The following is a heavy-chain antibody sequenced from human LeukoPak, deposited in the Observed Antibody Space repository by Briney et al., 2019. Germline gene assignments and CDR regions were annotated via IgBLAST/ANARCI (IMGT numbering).Heavy chain of an antibody. CDR3: AKDRLDC. Sequence: GGSLRLSCAASGFRFSDYTMSWVRQAPGKGLEWVSAISGSGGSTYYADSVKGRFTISRDNSKNTLFLQMNSLRAEDTAAYHCAKDRLDCWGQGTLVTVSS. CDR2: ISGSGGST. V-gene: IGHV3-23*01. CDR1: GFRFSDYT. J-gene: IGHJ4*02.